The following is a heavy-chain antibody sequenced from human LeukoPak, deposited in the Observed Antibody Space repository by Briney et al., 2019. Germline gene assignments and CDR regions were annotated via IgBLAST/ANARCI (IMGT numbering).Heavy chain of an antibody. V-gene: IGHV3-11*01. Sequence: PGGSLRLSCAASGFSISHYYMSWIRQAPGKGLEGVSYISNSGSIIFYADPVKGRFTISRDNVKNSLYLQMNSLRAEDTAVYYCARDSYGITGTLGPWGQGTLVTVSS. CDR2: ISNSGSII. J-gene: IGHJ5*02. CDR1: GFSISHYY. D-gene: IGHD1-7*01. CDR3: ARDSYGITGTLGP.